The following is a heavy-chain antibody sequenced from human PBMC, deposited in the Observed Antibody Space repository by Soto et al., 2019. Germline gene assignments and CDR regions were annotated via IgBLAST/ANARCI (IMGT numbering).Heavy chain of an antibody. CDR1: GFTFSTHA. CDR3: ANDPPWTVRPLAMDV. D-gene: IGHD4-4*01. Sequence: EVQLLESGGGLVQPGGSLRLSCVASGFTFSTHAMSWVRQAPGKGLEWVSTFSGSGGNIYYAESVKGRLTFSRDDSKNTLYLQMNRLRVEHTAVYYCANDPPWTVRPLAMDVWGQGTTITVSS. V-gene: IGHV3-23*01. J-gene: IGHJ6*02. CDR2: FSGSGGNI.